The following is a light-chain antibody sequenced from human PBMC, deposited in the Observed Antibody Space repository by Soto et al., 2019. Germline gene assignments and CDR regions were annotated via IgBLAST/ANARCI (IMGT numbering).Light chain of an antibody. CDR3: QHRSNWPGT. CDR1: QSISSSY. CDR2: DAS. Sequence: EIVLTQSPGTLSLSPGKRATLSCRASQSISSSYLAWYQQRPGQAPRLLIYDASDRATGIPARFTGSGSGTDFTLTISSLEPEDFAVYYCQHRSNWPGTFGQGTKVDIK. V-gene: IGKV3D-20*02. J-gene: IGKJ1*01.